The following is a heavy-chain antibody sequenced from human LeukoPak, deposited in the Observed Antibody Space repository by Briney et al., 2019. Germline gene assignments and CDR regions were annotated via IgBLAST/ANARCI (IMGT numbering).Heavy chain of an antibody. V-gene: IGHV3-74*01. CDR2: INSVGNIT. J-gene: IGHJ3*02. CDR1: GFTFSRYW. Sequence: PVGSLRLSCAASGFTFSRYWMHWVRQAPGKGLVWVPRINSVGNITNYADSVKGRFTISRDNAKNTLYLQMNSLRAEDTALYYCAKTYYYDTGGYYYENHLDIWGQGTKVTVAS. CDR3: AKTYYYDTGGYYYENHLDI. D-gene: IGHD3-22*01.